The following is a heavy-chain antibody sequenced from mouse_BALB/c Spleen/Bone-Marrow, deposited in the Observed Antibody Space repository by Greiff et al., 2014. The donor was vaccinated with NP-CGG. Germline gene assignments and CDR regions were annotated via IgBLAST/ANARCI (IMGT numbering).Heavy chain of an antibody. J-gene: IGHJ4*01. CDR1: GYTFTYYT. CDR3: VRENYDYDGDAMDY. D-gene: IGHD2-4*01. CDR2: INPSSGCA. Sequence: VQLVESAAELARPGASVKMSCKTSGYTFTYYTMHWVKQRPGQGLEWIGYINPSSGCADYNQKFKDKTTLTTDKSSSTAYLQLSSLTSEDSAVYYCVRENYDYDGDAMDYWGQGTSVTVSS. V-gene: IGHV1-4*02.